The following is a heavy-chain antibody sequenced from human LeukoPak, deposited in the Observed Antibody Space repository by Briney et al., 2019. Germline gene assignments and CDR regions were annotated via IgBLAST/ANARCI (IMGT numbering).Heavy chain of an antibody. D-gene: IGHD3-16*02. CDR2: IYYSGST. CDR1: GGSISSYY. J-gene: IGHJ5*02. CDR3: ARQGMITFGGVIVYDWFDP. Sequence: PSETLSLTCTVSGGSISSYYWSWIRQPPGKGLKWIGYIYYSGSTNYNPSLKSRVTISVDTSKDQFSLKLSSVTAADMAVYYCARQGMITFGGVIVYDWFDPWGQGTLVTVSS. V-gene: IGHV4-59*08.